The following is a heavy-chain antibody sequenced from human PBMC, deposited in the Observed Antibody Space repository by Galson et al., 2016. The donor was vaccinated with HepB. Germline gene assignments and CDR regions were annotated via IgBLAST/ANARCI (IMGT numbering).Heavy chain of an antibody. CDR2: ISSSSTYI. Sequence: SCAASGFTFSSYSMNWVRQAPGKGLEWVSSISSSSTYIYYADSVKGRFTISRDNAKNSLYLQMNSLRAEDTAVYYCASWWQTPASYFDYWGQGTLVTVSS. J-gene: IGHJ4*02. V-gene: IGHV3-21*01. CDR3: ASWWQTPASYFDY. D-gene: IGHD2-8*02. CDR1: GFTFSSYS.